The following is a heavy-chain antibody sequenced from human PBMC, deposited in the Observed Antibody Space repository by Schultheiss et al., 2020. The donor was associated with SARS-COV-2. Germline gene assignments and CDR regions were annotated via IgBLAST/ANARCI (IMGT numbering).Heavy chain of an antibody. CDR2: IFSNDEK. V-gene: IGHV2-26*01. J-gene: IGHJ6*02. Sequence: SGPTLVKPTETLTLTCTVSGFSLSNARMGVSWIRQPPGKALEWLAHIFSNDEKSYSTSLKSRLTISKDTSKNQVVLTMTNMDPVDTATYYCAHRRDYYYGMDVWGQGTTVTVSS. CDR3: AHRRDYYYGMDV. CDR1: GFSLSNARMG.